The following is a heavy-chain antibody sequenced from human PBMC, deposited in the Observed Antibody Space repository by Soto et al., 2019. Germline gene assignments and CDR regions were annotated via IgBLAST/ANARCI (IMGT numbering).Heavy chain of an antibody. Sequence: PSETLSLTCAVYGGSFSGYYWRWIRQPPGKGLEWIGEINHSGSTNYNPSLKSRVTISVDTSKKQFSLKLSSVTAAATAVYYCARGVLRYFDWLFLHYYAMDVWGQGTTVTGSS. CDR2: INHSGST. J-gene: IGHJ6*02. D-gene: IGHD3-9*01. CDR3: ARGVLRYFDWLFLHYYAMDV. CDR1: GGSFSGYY. V-gene: IGHV4-34*01.